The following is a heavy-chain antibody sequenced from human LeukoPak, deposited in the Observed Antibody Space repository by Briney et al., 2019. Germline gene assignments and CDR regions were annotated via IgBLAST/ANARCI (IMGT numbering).Heavy chain of an antibody. V-gene: IGHV1-2*02. CDR1: KYTFTGYY. CDR2: INPNSGCT. D-gene: IGHD1-1*01. J-gene: IGHJ4*02. Sequence: ASVKVSCKASKYTFTGYYIHWVRQAPGQGLEYMGWINPNSGCTNYAQKFLGRVTMTRDTSISTAYMELSRLRSDDTAVYYCARSAPNGRRPLDHWGQGTLVTVSS. CDR3: ARSAPNGRRPLDH.